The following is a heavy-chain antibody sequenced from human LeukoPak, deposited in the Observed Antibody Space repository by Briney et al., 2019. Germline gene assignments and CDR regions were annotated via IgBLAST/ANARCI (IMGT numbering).Heavy chain of an antibody. CDR1: GFTFSSYV. J-gene: IGHJ6*02. CDR2: ISYDGNNK. CDR3: ARDRWYCRSTSCQSVYYYYGMDV. Sequence: GRSLRLSCATSGFTFSSYVMHWVRQAPGKGLEWVAIISYDGNNKYYADSVKGRFTISRDNSKNTLYLQMNSLRAEDTAVFYCARDRWYCRSTSCQSVYYYYGMDVWGQGTTVTVSS. V-gene: IGHV3-30-3*01. D-gene: IGHD2-2*01.